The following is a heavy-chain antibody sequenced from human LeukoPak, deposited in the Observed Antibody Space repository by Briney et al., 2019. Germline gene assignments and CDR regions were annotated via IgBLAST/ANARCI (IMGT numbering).Heavy chain of an antibody. CDR2: IYTSGST. V-gene: IGHV4-4*07. Sequence: GSLRLSCAASGFSVSDYYTSWIRQAPGKGLEWIGRIYTSGSTNYNASLKSRVSMSVDTSKNQFSLKLSSVTAADTAVFYCARENSGSYREFDYWGQGTLVTVSS. CDR1: GFSVSDYY. D-gene: IGHD1-26*01. CDR3: ARENSGSYREFDY. J-gene: IGHJ4*02.